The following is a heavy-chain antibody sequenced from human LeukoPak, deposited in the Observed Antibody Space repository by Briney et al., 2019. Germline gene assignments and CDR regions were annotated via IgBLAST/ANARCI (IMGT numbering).Heavy chain of an antibody. J-gene: IGHJ6*03. CDR2: INRSGST. D-gene: IGHD3-9*01. V-gene: IGHV4-34*01. CDR3: ARFLAGTRHFHFYYYMDV. CDR1: GGSFSGYY. Sequence: SETLSLTCAVYGGSFSGYYWSWIRQPPGKGLEWIGEINRSGSTNYNPSLKSRVTISVDTSKNQFSLKVISVTAADTAVYYCARFLAGTRHFHFYYYMDVWGKGTTVTISS.